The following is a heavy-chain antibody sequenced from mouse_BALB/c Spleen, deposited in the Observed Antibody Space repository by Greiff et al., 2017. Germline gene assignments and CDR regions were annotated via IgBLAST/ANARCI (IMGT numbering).Heavy chain of an antibody. V-gene: IGHV5-6*01. J-gene: IGHJ3*01. D-gene: IGHD1-1*01. CDR2: ISDGGSYT. CDR3: ARDDYYGNSFAY. Sequence: EVQGVESGGDLVKPGGSLKLSCAASGFTFSSYGMSWVRQTPDKRLEWVATISDGGSYTYYPDSVKGRITISRDNAKNNLYLQMSSLKSEDTAMYYCARDDYYGNSFAYWGQGTLVTVSA. CDR1: GFTFSSYG.